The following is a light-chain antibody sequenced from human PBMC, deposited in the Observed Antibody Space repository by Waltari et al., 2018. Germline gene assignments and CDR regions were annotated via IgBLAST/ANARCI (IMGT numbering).Light chain of an antibody. J-gene: IGKJ1*01. Sequence: DIQVTQSPSTLSASVGDRVTITCRASQSIVVWLALYQQKPGKAPRLLIYKASYLESGVPSRFSGSGSGTEFTLTISSLQADDFATYYGLQYNSYPWTFGQGTKVEIK. V-gene: IGKV1-5*03. CDR1: QSIVVW. CDR2: KAS. CDR3: LQYNSYPWT.